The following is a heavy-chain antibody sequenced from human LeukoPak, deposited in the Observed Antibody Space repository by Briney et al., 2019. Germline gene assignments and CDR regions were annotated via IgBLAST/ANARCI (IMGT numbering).Heavy chain of an antibody. Sequence: SETLSLTCKVSGKSMSGFYWNWIRQPPGKGLEWIGYMHYTGNTNYNPSLKSRVTISIDTSKNQFSLRLSSVTASDTAVYYCARHQWVPAFDIWGQGTMVTVSS. V-gene: IGHV4-59*08. CDR3: ARHQWVPAFDI. J-gene: IGHJ3*02. D-gene: IGHD1-26*01. CDR2: MHYTGNT. CDR1: GKSMSGFY.